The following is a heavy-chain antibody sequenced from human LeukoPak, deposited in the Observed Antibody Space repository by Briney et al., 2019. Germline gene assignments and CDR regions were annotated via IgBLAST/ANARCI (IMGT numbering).Heavy chain of an antibody. V-gene: IGHV4-30-4*01. Sequence: PSETLSLTCTVSGGSISSGDYYWGWLRQPPGKGLEWIGYIDDSGSTYYNPSLKSRFTISVDTSKNQFSLKLSSVTAADTAVYYCARYCSGGSCYADFDYWGQGTLVTVSS. J-gene: IGHJ4*02. CDR2: IDDSGST. CDR1: GGSISSGDYY. CDR3: ARYCSGGSCYADFDY. D-gene: IGHD2-15*01.